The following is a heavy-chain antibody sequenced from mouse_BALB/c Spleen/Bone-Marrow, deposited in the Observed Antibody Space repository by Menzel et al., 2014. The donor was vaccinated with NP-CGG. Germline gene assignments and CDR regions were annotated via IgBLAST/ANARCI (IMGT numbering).Heavy chain of an antibody. CDR1: GFTSSNYG. CDR3: ARLTPDYAMDY. CDR2: ISSGGSYT. D-gene: IGHD1-3*01. Sequence: EVQRVESGGDLVKPGGSLKLSCAASGFTSSNYGMSWVRQTPDKRLEWVATISSGGSYTYFPDSVKGRFTISRDNAKNTLYLQMNSLKSEDAAMYYCARLTPDYAMDYWGQGTSVTVSS. V-gene: IGHV5-6*01. J-gene: IGHJ4*01.